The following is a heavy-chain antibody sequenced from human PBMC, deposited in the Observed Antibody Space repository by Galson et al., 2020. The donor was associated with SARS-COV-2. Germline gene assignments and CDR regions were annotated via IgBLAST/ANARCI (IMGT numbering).Heavy chain of an antibody. D-gene: IGHD6-19*01. CDR2: IGGSGVGT. V-gene: IGHV3-23*01. CDR1: EFSFSTFG. CDR3: AREFWIAVAGTLFYYFDY. J-gene: IGHJ4*02. Sequence: GESLKISCAASEFSFSTFGMTWIRQPPGKGLEWVSSIGGSGVGTYYADSVKGRFIISRDNSKNTLFLQMNSLRAEDTAVYYCAREFWIAVAGTLFYYFDYWGQGTLVTVSS.